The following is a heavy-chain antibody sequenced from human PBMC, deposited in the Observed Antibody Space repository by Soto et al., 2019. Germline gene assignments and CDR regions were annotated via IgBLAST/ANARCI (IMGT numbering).Heavy chain of an antibody. V-gene: IGHV4-34*01. CDR1: GESFSGYI. J-gene: IGHJ4*02. Sequence: SETLSLTCAVYGESFSGYIWTWIRQPPGKGLEWIGYIYHSGSTYYNPSLKSRVTISVDRSKNQFSLKLSPVTAADTAVYDCARSQTTVTSYDERGQGTPVTVSS. CDR2: IYHSGST. D-gene: IGHD4-17*01. CDR3: ARSQTTVTSYDE.